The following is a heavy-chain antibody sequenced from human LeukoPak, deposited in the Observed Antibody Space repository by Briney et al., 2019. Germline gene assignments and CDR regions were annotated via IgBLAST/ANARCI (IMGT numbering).Heavy chain of an antibody. CDR2: IVGSADST. J-gene: IGHJ4*02. CDR1: GFTFSSYA. Sequence: GGSLRLSCAASGFTFSSYAMSWVRQAPGKGLEWVSTIVGSADSTYYADSVKGRFTISRDNSKNTLYLQMNSLRAEDTAVYYCTRQPCGGDCPLDYWGQGTLVTVSS. V-gene: IGHV3-23*01. CDR3: TRQPCGGDCPLDY. D-gene: IGHD2-21*02.